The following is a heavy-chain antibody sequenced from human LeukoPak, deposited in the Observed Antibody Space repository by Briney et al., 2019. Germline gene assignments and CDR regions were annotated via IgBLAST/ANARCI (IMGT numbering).Heavy chain of an antibody. J-gene: IGHJ4*02. CDR1: GSYW. V-gene: IGHV3-74*01. Sequence: GGSLRLSCAASGSYWMHWVRQAPGKGLVWVSHINSDGSWTSYADSVKGRFTISKDNAKDTVYLQMNNLRAEDTAVYYCVSFYETYWGRGTLVTVSS. D-gene: IGHD2-2*01. CDR2: INSDGSWT. CDR3: VSFYETY.